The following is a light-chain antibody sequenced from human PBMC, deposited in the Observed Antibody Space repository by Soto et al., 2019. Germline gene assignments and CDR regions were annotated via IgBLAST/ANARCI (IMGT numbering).Light chain of an antibody. V-gene: IGKV1-5*03. CDR3: QQYNSYSSWT. J-gene: IGKJ1*01. Sequence: DIQMTQSPSTLSASVGDRVTITCRASQTIDSWLAWYQQRPGKPPNLLIYKASTLASGVPSRFSGSGSGTEFTLTINSLQPDDFATYYCQQYNSYSSWTFGQGTKVDI. CDR2: KAS. CDR1: QTIDSW.